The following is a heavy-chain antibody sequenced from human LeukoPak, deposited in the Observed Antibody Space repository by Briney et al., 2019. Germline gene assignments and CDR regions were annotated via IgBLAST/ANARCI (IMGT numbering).Heavy chain of an antibody. Sequence: PWGSLRLSCSASGFTFSSYSMNWVRQAPGKGLEWVSSISSSSSYIYYADSVKGRFTISRDNAKNSLYLQMNRLRAEDTAVYYCARDPYSSSSAVGDYWGQGTLVTVSS. D-gene: IGHD6-6*01. J-gene: IGHJ4*02. CDR1: GFTFSSYS. V-gene: IGHV3-21*01. CDR2: ISSSSSYI. CDR3: ARDPYSSSSAVGDY.